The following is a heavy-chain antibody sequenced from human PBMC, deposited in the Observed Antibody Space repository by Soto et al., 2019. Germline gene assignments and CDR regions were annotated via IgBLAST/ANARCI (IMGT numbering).Heavy chain of an antibody. CDR1: GVSFSGYY. CDR3: ARDTSRIYCSGGSCYSAFDY. V-gene: IGHV4-34*01. J-gene: IGHJ4*02. Sequence: PSETLSLTCAVYGVSFSGYYWSWIRQPPGKGLEWIGEINHSGSTNYNPSLKSRVTISVDTSKNQFSLKLSSVTAADTAVYYCARDTSRIYCSGGSCYSAFDYWGQGTLVTVSS. D-gene: IGHD2-15*01. CDR2: INHSGST.